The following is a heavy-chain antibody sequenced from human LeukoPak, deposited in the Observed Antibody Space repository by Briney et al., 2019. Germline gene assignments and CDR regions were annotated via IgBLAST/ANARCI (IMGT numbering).Heavy chain of an antibody. J-gene: IGHJ4*02. Sequence: SETLSLTCAVYGGSFSGYYWSWIRQPPGKGLEWIGEINHSGSTNYNPSLKSRVTISVDTSKNQFSLKLSSVTAADTAVYYCARRGYDYWGQGTLVTVSS. V-gene: IGHV4-34*01. D-gene: IGHD3-10*01. CDR2: INHSGST. CDR1: GGSFSGYY. CDR3: ARRGYDY.